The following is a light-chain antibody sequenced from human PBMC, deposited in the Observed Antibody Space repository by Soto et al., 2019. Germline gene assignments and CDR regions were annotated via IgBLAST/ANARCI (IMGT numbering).Light chain of an antibody. CDR2: GAS. Sequence: EIVLTQSPGTLSLSPGERATLSCRASQSVSSSYLAWYQQKPGQAPMLLIYGASIRATGIPDRFSGSGSGTDFTLTISRLEPEDFAVYYCQQDGSSPYTFGQGTKLEIK. CDR3: QQDGSSPYT. CDR1: QSVSSSY. J-gene: IGKJ2*01. V-gene: IGKV3-20*01.